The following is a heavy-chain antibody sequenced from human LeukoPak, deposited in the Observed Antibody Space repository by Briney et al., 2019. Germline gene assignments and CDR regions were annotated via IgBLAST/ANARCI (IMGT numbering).Heavy chain of an antibody. CDR2: ISSSSGTI. CDR1: GFTFSSYS. V-gene: IGHV3-48*02. Sequence: PGGSLRLSCAASGFTFSSYSMNWVRQAPGKGLEWVSYISSSSGTIYYADSVKGRFTISRDNAKNSLYLQMNSLRDEDTAVYYCAREQYCGGDCYNAGSDYWGQGTLVTVSS. J-gene: IGHJ4*02. D-gene: IGHD2-21*01. CDR3: AREQYCGGDCYNAGSDY.